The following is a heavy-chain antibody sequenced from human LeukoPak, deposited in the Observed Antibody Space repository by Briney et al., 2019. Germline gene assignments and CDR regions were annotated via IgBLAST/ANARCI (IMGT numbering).Heavy chain of an antibody. CDR3: ARDAPPDY. J-gene: IGHJ4*02. Sequence: PGGSLRLSCAVSGFTVSSNYMSWVRQAPGKGLEWVSVIYSGGSTYYADSVKGRFTISRDNSKSTLYLQMNSLRAEDTAVYYCARDAPPDYWGQGTLVTVSS. CDR2: IYSGGST. CDR1: GFTVSSNY. V-gene: IGHV3-53*01.